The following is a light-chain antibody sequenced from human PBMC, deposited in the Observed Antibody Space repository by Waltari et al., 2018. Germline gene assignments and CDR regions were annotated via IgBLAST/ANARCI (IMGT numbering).Light chain of an antibody. CDR3: SSYTSSSTYVV. J-gene: IGLJ2*01. CDR2: GVS. CDR1: SSDVGGHNY. Sequence: QSALTQPASVSGSPGQSITISCTGTSSDVGGHNYVSWYQQHPGKAPKLMISGVSNRPSGVANRYSGSRSGNTATLTSSGLQAEDEADYYCSSYTSSSTYVVFGGGTKLTVL. V-gene: IGLV2-14*01.